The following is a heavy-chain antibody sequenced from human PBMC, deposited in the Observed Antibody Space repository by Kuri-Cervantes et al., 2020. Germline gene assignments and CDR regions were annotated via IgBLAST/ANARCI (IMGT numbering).Heavy chain of an antibody. CDR1: GGTFSSYT. V-gene: IGHV1-18*01. Sequence: ASVKVSCKASGGTFSSYTISWVRQAPGQGLEWMGKISVHNDNTHYAQKFQGRVTMTTDTSTSTANMELRSLRPDDTAVYYCVRDADGYNNLLGYWDQGTLVTAPQ. CDR2: ISVHNDNT. CDR3: VRDADGYNNLLGY. J-gene: IGHJ4*02. D-gene: IGHD5-24*01.